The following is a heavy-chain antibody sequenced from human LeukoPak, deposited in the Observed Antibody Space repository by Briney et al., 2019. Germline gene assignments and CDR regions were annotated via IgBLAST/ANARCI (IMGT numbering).Heavy chain of an antibody. D-gene: IGHD3-3*01. V-gene: IGHV3-74*01. CDR3: ARGPTYYDFWSGPWYYYYYMDV. Sequence: GGSLRLSCAASGFTFSSYWMHWVRQAPGKGLVWVSRINSDGSSTSYADSVKGRFTISRDNAKNTLYLQMNSLRAEDTAVYYCARGPTYYDFWSGPWYYYYYMDVWGKGTTVTVSS. CDR2: INSDGSST. CDR1: GFTFSSYW. J-gene: IGHJ6*03.